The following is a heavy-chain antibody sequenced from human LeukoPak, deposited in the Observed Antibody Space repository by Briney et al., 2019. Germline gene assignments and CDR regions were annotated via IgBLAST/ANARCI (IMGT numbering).Heavy chain of an antibody. V-gene: IGHV3-74*01. J-gene: IGHJ4*02. D-gene: IGHD3-9*01. CDR2: INSDGSST. CDR1: GFTFSSYW. Sequence: GGSLRLSCAASGFTFSSYWMHWVRQAPGKGLVWVSRINSDGSSTSYADSVKGRFTISRDNAKNTLYLQMNSLRAEDTAVYYCARVKGSHYDIDWGQGTLVTVSS. CDR3: ARVKGSHYDID.